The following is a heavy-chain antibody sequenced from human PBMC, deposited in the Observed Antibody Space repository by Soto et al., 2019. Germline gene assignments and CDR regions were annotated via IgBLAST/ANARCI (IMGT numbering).Heavy chain of an antibody. Sequence: SEALSLTCTVPGGPISSSSYYWCWIRQRPGKGLEWMGSIYYSGSTYYNPSLKSRLTMSGDKSKNQFSLQLSSVTAADTAVYYCALIVIVPEARDHWGQGTPVTVSS. CDR1: GGPISSSSYY. CDR3: ALIVIVPEARDH. V-gene: IGHV4-39*01. J-gene: IGHJ4*02. CDR2: IYYSGST. D-gene: IGHD2-2*01.